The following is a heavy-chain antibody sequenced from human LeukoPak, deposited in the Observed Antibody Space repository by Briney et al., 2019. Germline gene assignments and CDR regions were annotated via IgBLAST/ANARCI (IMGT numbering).Heavy chain of an antibody. V-gene: IGHV4-59*01. CDR2: INYSGNT. CDR1: GDSISSYY. J-gene: IGHJ4*02. D-gene: IGHD4-17*01. CDR3: AREGRQDYVYFDC. Sequence: SETLSLTYTVSGDSISSYYWSWIRQPPGKGLEWMGYINYSGNTNYNPSLKSRVTISVDTSKNQFSLRLTSVTAADTAVYYCAREGRQDYVYFDCWGQGTLVTVSS.